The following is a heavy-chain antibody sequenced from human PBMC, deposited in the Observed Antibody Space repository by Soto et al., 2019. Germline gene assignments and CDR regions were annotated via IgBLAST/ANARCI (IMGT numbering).Heavy chain of an antibody. V-gene: IGHV1-69*12. D-gene: IGHD3-22*01. J-gene: IGHJ4*02. Sequence: QVQLVQSGAEVKKPGSSVKVSCKASGGTFSNYVFSWVRQAPGQGLEWMGGIIPIFGTTNYAQKFQGRVTITADESTSTAYMELSSLRSEDTAVYYCARDGYYDSSGYSLYYFDYWGQGTLVTVSS. CDR1: GGTFSNYV. CDR2: IIPIFGTT. CDR3: ARDGYYDSSGYSLYYFDY.